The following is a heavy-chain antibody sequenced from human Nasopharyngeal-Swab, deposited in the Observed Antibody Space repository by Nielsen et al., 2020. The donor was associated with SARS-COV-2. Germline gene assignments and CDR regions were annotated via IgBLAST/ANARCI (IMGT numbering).Heavy chain of an antibody. CDR3: ARHGLWSGHYIESGGNWFDP. V-gene: IGHV4-59*08. J-gene: IGHJ5*02. CDR2: IYYSGST. CDR1: GGSISSYY. Sequence: SETLSLTCTVSGGSISSYYWSWIRQPPGKGLEWIGYIYYSGSTNYNPSLKSRVTISVDTSKNQFSLKLSSVTAADTAVYYCARHGLWSGHYIESGGNWFDPWGQGTLVTVSS. D-gene: IGHD3-3*01.